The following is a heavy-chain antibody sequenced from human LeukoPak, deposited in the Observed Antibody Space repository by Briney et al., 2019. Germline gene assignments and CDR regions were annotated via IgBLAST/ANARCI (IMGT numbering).Heavy chain of an antibody. CDR2: IRGNGDT. V-gene: IGHV3-23*01. CDR3: ARASWVSTTDAVR. Sequence: GGSLRLSCAASGLSFSSFAMSWVRQGPARGLEWVSSIRGNGDTFYADSVKGRFTRYSDSSRNTVYFQLNNLRVEDTAIYYCARASWVSTTDAVRWGQGTLVTVSS. D-gene: IGHD1-14*01. J-gene: IGHJ4*02. CDR1: GLSFSSFA.